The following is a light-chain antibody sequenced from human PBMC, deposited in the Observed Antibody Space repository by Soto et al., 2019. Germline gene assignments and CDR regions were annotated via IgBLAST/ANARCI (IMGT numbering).Light chain of an antibody. J-gene: IGKJ1*01. Sequence: DIVMTQSPDSLAVSLGERATINCKSSQSVSTSNLAWYQQRPGQAPRLLIYGASRRATGIPDRFGGSGSGTDFTLTISRLEPEDVAVYYCQQYDNSVWTFGQGTKVDIK. CDR3: QQYDNSVWT. V-gene: IGKV3-20*01. CDR1: QSVSTSN. CDR2: GAS.